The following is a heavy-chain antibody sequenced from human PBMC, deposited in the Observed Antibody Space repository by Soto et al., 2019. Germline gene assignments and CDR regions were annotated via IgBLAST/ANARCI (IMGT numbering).Heavy chain of an antibody. D-gene: IGHD2-15*01. CDR3: ARVGYCSGGTCWYNFDS. CDR2: ITEDGSEK. CDR1: VVNVSRSW. J-gene: IGHJ4*02. V-gene: IGHV3-7*03. Sequence: VVNVSRSWLSSYRQTKGKGMEWVANITEDGSEKYYVDSVKGRFSISRDNAKNALYLQMNSLRAADTAVYYCARVGYCSGGTCWYNFDSWGQGTLVTVS.